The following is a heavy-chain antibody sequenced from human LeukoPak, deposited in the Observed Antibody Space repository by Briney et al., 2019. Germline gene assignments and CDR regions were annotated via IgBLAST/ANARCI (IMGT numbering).Heavy chain of an antibody. CDR2: ISYHGSNK. D-gene: IGHD2-15*01. Sequence: PGRPLRHSCAASGFTFSSYGMHGLGQAPPKELPWVAVISYHGSNKYYADSVKGRFTNSSDNSKNTLYLQMNSLRAEDTAVYYCAKGDIVVGGYDYWGQGTLVTVSS. V-gene: IGHV3-30*18. CDR1: GFTFSSYG. CDR3: AKGDIVVGGYDY. J-gene: IGHJ4*02.